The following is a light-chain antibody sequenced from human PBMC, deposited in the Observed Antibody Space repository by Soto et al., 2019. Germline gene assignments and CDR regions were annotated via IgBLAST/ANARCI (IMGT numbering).Light chain of an antibody. J-gene: IGKJ1*01. CDR2: AAS. CDR3: QQYNSQWT. V-gene: IGKV1-39*01. CDR1: QSISSY. Sequence: DIQMTQSPSSLSASVGDRVTITCRASQSISSYLNWYQQKPGKAPKLLIYAASSLQSGVPSRFSGSGSGTDFTLTISSLQPDDFATYYCQQYNSQWTFGQGTKV.